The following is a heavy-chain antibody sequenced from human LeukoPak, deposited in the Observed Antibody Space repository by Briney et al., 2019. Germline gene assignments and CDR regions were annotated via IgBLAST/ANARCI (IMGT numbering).Heavy chain of an antibody. CDR3: ARSGDCGSTSCEEYGMDV. CDR2: IYHSGST. Sequence: SGTLSLTCAVSGGSISSSNWWSWVRQPPGKGLEWIGEIYHSGSTNYNPSLKSRVTISVDKSKNQFSLKLSSVTAADTAVYYCARSGDCGSTSCEEYGMDVWGQGTTVTVSS. V-gene: IGHV4-4*02. J-gene: IGHJ6*02. D-gene: IGHD2-2*01. CDR1: GGSISSSNW.